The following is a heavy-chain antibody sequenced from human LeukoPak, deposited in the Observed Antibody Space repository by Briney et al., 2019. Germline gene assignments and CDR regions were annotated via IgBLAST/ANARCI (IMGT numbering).Heavy chain of an antibody. D-gene: IGHD1-26*01. CDR2: ISYDGSNK. CDR3: AKGPGSYVHHY. CDR1: GFTFSSYA. Sequence: GGALRLSFAASGFTFSSYAMHWVRQAPGKGLEWVAVISYDGSNKYYADSVKGRFTISRDNSKNTLYLQMNSLRAEDTAVYYCAKGPGSYVHHYWGQGTLVTVSS. V-gene: IGHV3-30-3*01. J-gene: IGHJ4*02.